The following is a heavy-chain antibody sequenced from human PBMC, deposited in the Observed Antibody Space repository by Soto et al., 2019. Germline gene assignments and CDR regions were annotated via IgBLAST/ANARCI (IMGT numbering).Heavy chain of an antibody. CDR2: IIPIFGTA. CDR3: ATTVVTYPGAFDI. D-gene: IGHD2-15*01. J-gene: IGHJ3*02. CDR1: GGTFSSYA. V-gene: IGHV1-69*13. Sequence: SVKVSCKASGGTFSSYAISWVRQAPGQGLEWMGGIIPIFGTANYAQKFQGRVTITADESTSTAYMELSSLRSEDTAVYYCATTVVTYPGAFDIWGQGTMVTVSS.